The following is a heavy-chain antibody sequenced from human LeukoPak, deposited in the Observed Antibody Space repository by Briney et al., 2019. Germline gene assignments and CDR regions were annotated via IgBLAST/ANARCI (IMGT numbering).Heavy chain of an antibody. J-gene: IGHJ4*02. Sequence: PGGSLRLSCAASGFTFSSYWMSWVRQAPGKGLEWVANIKQDGSEKYYVDSVKGRFTISRDNAKNSLYLQMNSLRAEDTAVYYCTTGPLAVTGRYWGQGTLVTVSS. CDR2: IKQDGSEK. CDR1: GFTFSSYW. V-gene: IGHV3-7*01. D-gene: IGHD4-17*01. CDR3: TTGPLAVTGRY.